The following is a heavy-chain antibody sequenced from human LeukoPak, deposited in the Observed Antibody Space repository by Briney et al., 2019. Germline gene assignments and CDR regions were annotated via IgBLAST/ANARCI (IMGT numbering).Heavy chain of an antibody. CDR3: ARDLGYCSGGSCYRWFDP. CDR2: ISAYNGNT. D-gene: IGHD2-15*01. CDR1: GYTFTSYG. J-gene: IGHJ5*02. Sequence: ASVKVSCKASGYTFTSYGISWVRQAPGLGLEWMGWISAYNGNTNYAQKLQGRVTMTTDTSTSTAYMELRSLRSDDTAVYYCARDLGYCSGGSCYRWFDPWGQGTLVTVSS. V-gene: IGHV1-18*01.